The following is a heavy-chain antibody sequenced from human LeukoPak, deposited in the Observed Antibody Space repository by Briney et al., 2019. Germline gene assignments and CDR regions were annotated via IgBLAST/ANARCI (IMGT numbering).Heavy chain of an antibody. V-gene: IGHV3-23*01. CDR1: GFTFSTYG. Sequence: GGSLRLSCAASGFTFSTYGMSWVRQAPGKGLEWVSTISGSGGSTYYADSVKGRFTISRDNVKKTLSLQMNSPRAEDTAVYYCANLKVGAATDAFDIWGQGTMVTVSS. CDR3: ANLKVGAATDAFDI. J-gene: IGHJ3*02. D-gene: IGHD3-10*01. CDR2: ISGSGGST.